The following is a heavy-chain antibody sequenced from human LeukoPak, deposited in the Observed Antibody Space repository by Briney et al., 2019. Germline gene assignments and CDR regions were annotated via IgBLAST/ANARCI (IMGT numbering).Heavy chain of an antibody. CDR2: IYYTDT. J-gene: IGHJ4*02. CDR3: ASHSGGYAY. Sequence: SETLSLTCTVSGGSISSSSYSWSWIRQPPGKGLEWIGYIYYTDTYYNPSLKSRVTISLDTSKNQFSLKLSSVTAADTAVYYCASHSGGYAYWGQGTLVTVSS. CDR1: GGSISSSSYS. V-gene: IGHV4-30-4*07. D-gene: IGHD5-12*01.